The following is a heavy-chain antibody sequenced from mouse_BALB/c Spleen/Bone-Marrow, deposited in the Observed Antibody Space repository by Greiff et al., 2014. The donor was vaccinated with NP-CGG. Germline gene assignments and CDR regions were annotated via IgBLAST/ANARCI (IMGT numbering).Heavy chain of an antibody. CDR2: INPNTDGT. Sequence: EVQLQQSGPELVKPGTSVKMSCKASGYTFTDYYMMWVRQSHGKSLEWIGHINPNTDGTFYNQKFKGKATLTVDKSSSTAYMRLNSLTSEDSAVYYCARSRYFDNWGQGTTLTVSS. CDR1: GYTFTDYY. D-gene: IGHD3-3*01. V-gene: IGHV1-26*01. CDR3: ARSRYFDN. J-gene: IGHJ2*01.